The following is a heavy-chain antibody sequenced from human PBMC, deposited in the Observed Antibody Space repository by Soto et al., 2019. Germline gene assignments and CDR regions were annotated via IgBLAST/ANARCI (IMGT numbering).Heavy chain of an antibody. D-gene: IGHD5-18*01. CDR1: GGSISSYY. J-gene: IGHJ5*02. V-gene: IGHV4-59*01. Sequence: SETRSLTCTVSGGSISSYYWSWIRQPPGKGLEWIGYIYYSGSTNYNPSLKSRVTISVDTSKNQFSLKLSSVTAADTAVYYCARRYSYGYWFDPWGQGTLVTVSS. CDR2: IYYSGST. CDR3: ARRYSYGYWFDP.